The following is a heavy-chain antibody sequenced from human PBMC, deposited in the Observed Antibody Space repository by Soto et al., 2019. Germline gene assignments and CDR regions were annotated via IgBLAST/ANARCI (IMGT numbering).Heavy chain of an antibody. J-gene: IGHJ6*02. V-gene: IGHV1-18*01. CDR2: ISAYNGNT. Sequence: XSVKVSCTASGYPFTSYGIIWVRQSPGQGLEWMGWISAYNGNTNYAQKLQGRVTMTTDTSTSTAYMELRSLRSDDTAVYYCARSSQQMGNANYYYGMDVWAQGTTVTVSS. D-gene: IGHD6-13*01. CDR1: GYPFTSYG. CDR3: ARSSQQMGNANYYYGMDV.